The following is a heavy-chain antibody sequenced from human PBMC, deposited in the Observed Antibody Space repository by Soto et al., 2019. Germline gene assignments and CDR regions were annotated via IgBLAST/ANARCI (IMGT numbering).Heavy chain of an antibody. D-gene: IGHD4-17*01. Sequence: GGSLRLSCAASGFTVSNNYMSWVRQAPGKGLEWVSYISSSSSTIYYADSVKGRFTISRDNAKNSLYLQMNSLRAEDTAVYYCARGKFAYGGFDIWGQGTMVTVSS. V-gene: IGHV3-48*01. J-gene: IGHJ3*02. CDR1: GFTVSNNY. CDR2: ISSSSSTI. CDR3: ARGKFAYGGFDI.